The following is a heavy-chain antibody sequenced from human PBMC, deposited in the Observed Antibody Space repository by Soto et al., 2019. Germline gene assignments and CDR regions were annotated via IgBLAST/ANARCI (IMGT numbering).Heavy chain of an antibody. Sequence: PSETLSLTCTVSGGSISSGGYYWSWIRQHPGKGLEWIGYIYYSGSTYYNPSLKSRVTISVDTSKNQFSLKLSSVTAADTAVYYCAREVGYSSFYGMDVWGQGTTVTVSS. CDR2: IYYSGST. CDR3: AREVGYSSFYGMDV. J-gene: IGHJ6*02. CDR1: GGSISSGGYY. V-gene: IGHV4-31*03. D-gene: IGHD6-13*01.